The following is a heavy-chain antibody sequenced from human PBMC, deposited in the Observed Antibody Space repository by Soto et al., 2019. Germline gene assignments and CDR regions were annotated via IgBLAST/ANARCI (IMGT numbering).Heavy chain of an antibody. CDR2: INHSGSS. CDR3: ARMAGPWYFDL. CDR1: VGSFSGFY. J-gene: IGHJ2*01. V-gene: IGHV4-34*01. Sequence: SETLSLTCSVHVGSFSGFYWTWSRQPPGKGLEWIGEINHSGSSNYNPPLKSRVTMPLDTSRNQFSLSLNSVTAADTAVYYCARMAGPWYFDLWGRGTLVTVSS.